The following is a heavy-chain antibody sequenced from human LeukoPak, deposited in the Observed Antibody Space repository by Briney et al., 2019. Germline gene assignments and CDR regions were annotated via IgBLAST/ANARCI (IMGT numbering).Heavy chain of an antibody. D-gene: IGHD3-22*01. CDR2: IYSSGST. V-gene: IGHV4-31*03. J-gene: IGHJ6*02. CDR3: ARENYYDSSHGMDV. CDR1: GGSISSGGYY. Sequence: PSQTLSLTCTVSGGSISSGGYYWTWIRQHPGQGLEWIGYIYSSGSTYYNPSLKSRVTISVDTSKNQFSLKLTSVTAADTAVYYCARENYYDSSHGMDVWGQGTTVTVSS.